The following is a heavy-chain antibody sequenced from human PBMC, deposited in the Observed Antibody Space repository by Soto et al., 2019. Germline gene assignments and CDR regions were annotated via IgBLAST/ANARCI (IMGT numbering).Heavy chain of an antibody. J-gene: IGHJ4*02. D-gene: IGHD2-8*01. Sequence: ASVKVSCKASGFTFTSSAFQWVRQARGQRLEWIGWIAVGSGYTNYARRFQDRVTLTRDMSTATTYMELSRLTSEDTAIYYCAADATAWQQMVPSDYWGQGTLVTVSS. CDR1: GFTFTSSA. CDR2: IAVGSGYT. V-gene: IGHV1-58*01. CDR3: AADATAWQQMVPSDY.